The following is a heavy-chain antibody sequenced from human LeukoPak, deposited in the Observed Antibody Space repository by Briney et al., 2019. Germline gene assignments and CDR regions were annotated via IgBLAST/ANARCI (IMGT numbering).Heavy chain of an antibody. CDR3: ARAYAAADHDAFDI. V-gene: IGHV4-39*07. Sequence: SETLSLTCTVSGGSISSNSYYWGWIRQPPGKGLEWIGGIYYSGSTYYNPSLKSRVTISVDTSKNQFSLKLSSVTAADTAVYYCARAYAAADHDAFDIWGQGTMVTVSS. D-gene: IGHD6-13*01. CDR1: GGSISSNSYY. J-gene: IGHJ3*02. CDR2: IYYSGST.